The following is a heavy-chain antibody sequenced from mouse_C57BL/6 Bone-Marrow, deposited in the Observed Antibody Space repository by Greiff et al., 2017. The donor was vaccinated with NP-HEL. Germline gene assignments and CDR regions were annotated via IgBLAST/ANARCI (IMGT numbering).Heavy chain of an antibody. J-gene: IGHJ2*01. CDR1: GFTFSSYG. Sequence: EVMLVESGGDLVKPGGSLKLSCAASGFTFSSYGMSWVRQTPDKRLEWVATISSGGSYTYYPDSVKGRFTISRDNAKNTLYLQMSSLKSEDTAMYYCARDMVTTGGYYFDYWGQGTTLTVSS. V-gene: IGHV5-6*02. CDR2: ISSGGSYT. CDR3: ARDMVTTGGYYFDY. D-gene: IGHD2-2*01.